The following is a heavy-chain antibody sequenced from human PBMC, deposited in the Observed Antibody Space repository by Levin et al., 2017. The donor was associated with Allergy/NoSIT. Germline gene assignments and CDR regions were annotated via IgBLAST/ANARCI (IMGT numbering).Heavy chain of an antibody. D-gene: IGHD6-6*01. CDR1: GFTFTDYY. CDR3: ARGGTSAYSSSST. J-gene: IGHJ4*02. V-gene: IGHV3-11*01. Sequence: SCAASGFTFTDYYMTWIRQAPGKGLEWVSYISGSGATIYYADSVKGRFTISRDNAKTSVFLQMNSLRAEDTAVYYCARGGTSAYSSSSTWGRGTLVTVSS. CDR2: ISGSGATI.